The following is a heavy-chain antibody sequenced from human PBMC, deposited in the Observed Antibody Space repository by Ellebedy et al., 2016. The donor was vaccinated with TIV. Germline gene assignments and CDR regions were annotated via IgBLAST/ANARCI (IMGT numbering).Heavy chain of an antibody. CDR2: ISPDGTNK. Sequence: GESLKISCAASGFTFKNYAMHWVRQAPGKGLEWMAIISPDGTNKYYTDSVKGRFTISRDNSKNTLYLQMNSLRAEDTAVYYCPYSSGWYKFDDWGQGTLVTVSS. V-gene: IGHV3-30-3*01. CDR1: GFTFKNYA. J-gene: IGHJ4*02. D-gene: IGHD6-19*01. CDR3: PYSSGWYKFDD.